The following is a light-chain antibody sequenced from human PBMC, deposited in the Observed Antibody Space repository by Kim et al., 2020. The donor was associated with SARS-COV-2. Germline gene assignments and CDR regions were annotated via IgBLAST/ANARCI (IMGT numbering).Light chain of an antibody. CDR3: QVWDSSVVV. J-gene: IGLJ2*01. CDR2: RDS. Sequence: SVALGQTARITCGGNNSGSKNVHWYQQKPGQAPVLVIYRDSDRPSGIPERFSGSNSGNTATLTISRAQAGDEADYYCQVWDSSVVVFGGGTQLTVL. CDR1: NSGSKN. V-gene: IGLV3-9*01.